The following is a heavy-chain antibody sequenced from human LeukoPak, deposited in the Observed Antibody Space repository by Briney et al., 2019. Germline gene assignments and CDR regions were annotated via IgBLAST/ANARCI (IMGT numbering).Heavy chain of an antibody. D-gene: IGHD3-22*01. CDR3: ARHRTYYDSCGYFVPYYFDY. CDR1: GGSISSSSYY. Sequence: PSETLSLTCTVSGGSISSSSYYWGWIRQPPGKGLEWIGSIYYSGSTYYNPSLKSRVTISVDTSKNQFSLKLSSVTAADTAVYYCARHRTYYDSCGYFVPYYFDYWGQGTLVTVSS. CDR2: IYYSGST. V-gene: IGHV4-39*01. J-gene: IGHJ4*02.